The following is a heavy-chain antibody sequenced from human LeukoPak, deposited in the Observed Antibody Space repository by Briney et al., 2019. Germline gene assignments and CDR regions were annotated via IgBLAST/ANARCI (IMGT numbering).Heavy chain of an antibody. Sequence: ASVKVSRKASGYTFTGYYMHWVRQAPGQGLEWMGWINPNSGGTNYAQKFQGRVTMTRDTSISTAYMELSRLRSDDTAVYYCAREVYDSSGAADYWGQGTLVTVSS. J-gene: IGHJ4*02. V-gene: IGHV1-2*02. CDR1: GYTFTGYY. D-gene: IGHD3-22*01. CDR3: AREVYDSSGAADY. CDR2: INPNSGGT.